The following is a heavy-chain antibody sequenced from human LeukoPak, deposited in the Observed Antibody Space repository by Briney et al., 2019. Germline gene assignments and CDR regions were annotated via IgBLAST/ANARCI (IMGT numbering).Heavy chain of an antibody. CDR2: IYTSGST. V-gene: IGHV4-4*07. J-gene: IGHJ4*02. CDR1: GDSISSYY. CDR3: ARHDYGDYVDYFDY. Sequence: PSETLSLTCTVSGDSISSYYWSWIRQPAGKGLEWIGRIYTSGSTNYNPSLKSRVTMSVDTSMNQFSLKLSSVTAADTAVYYCARHDYGDYVDYFDYWGQGTLVTVSS. D-gene: IGHD4-17*01.